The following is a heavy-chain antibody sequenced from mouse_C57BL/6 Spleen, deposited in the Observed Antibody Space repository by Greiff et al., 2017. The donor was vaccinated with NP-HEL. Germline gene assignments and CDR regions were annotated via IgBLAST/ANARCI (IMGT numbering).Heavy chain of an antibody. V-gene: IGHV1-80*01. J-gene: IGHJ2*01. Sequence: QVQLQQSGAELVKPGASVKISCKASGYAFSSYWMNWVKQRPGKGLEWIGQIYPGDGDTNYNGKFKGKATLTADKSSSTAYMQLSSLTSEDSAVYFCARGGVWGLYGYFDYWGQGTTLTVSS. CDR3: ARGGVWGLYGYFDY. CDR1: GYAFSSYW. CDR2: IYPGDGDT. D-gene: IGHD2-10*02.